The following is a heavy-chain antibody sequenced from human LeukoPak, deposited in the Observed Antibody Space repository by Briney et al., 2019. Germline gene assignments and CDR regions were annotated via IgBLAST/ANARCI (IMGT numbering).Heavy chain of an antibody. Sequence: SVKVSCKASGGTFSSYAISWVRQAPGQGLEWMGGIIPIFGTANYAQKFQGRVTITADKSTSTAYMELSSLRSEDTAVYYCASPPRGGGALYNDGGREPRVTVSS. J-gene: IGHJ4*02. V-gene: IGHV1-69*06. CDR2: IIPIFGTA. CDR1: GGTFSSYA. D-gene: IGHD1-26*01. CDR3: ASPPRGGGALYND.